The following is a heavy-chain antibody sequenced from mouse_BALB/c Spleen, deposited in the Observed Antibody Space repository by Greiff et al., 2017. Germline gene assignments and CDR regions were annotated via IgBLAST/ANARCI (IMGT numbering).Heavy chain of an antibody. J-gene: IGHJ2*01. Sequence: VQLQQSGPELVKPGASVKISCKASGYAFSSSWMNWVKQRPGQGLEWIGRIYPGDGDTNYNGKFKGKATLTADKSSSTAYMQLSSLTSVDSAVYFCARGGTVVATDYWGQGTTLTVSS. CDR2: IYPGDGDT. CDR1: GYAFSSSW. CDR3: ARGGTVVATDY. V-gene: IGHV1-82*01. D-gene: IGHD1-1*01.